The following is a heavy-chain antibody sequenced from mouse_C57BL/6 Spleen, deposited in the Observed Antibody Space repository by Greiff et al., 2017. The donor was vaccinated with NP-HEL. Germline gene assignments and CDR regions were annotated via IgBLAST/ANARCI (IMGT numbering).Heavy chain of an antibody. J-gene: IGHJ4*01. CDR3: ARSGTGDNYYAMDY. Sequence: VQLQQSGAELARPGASVKLSCKASGYTFTSYGISWVKQRTGQGLEWIGEIYPRSGNTYYNEKFKGKATLTADKSSSTAHMELRSLTSEDSAVYFCARSGTGDNYYAMDYWGQGTSVTVSS. CDR1: GYTFTSYG. V-gene: IGHV1-81*01. D-gene: IGHD3-2*02. CDR2: IYPRSGNT.